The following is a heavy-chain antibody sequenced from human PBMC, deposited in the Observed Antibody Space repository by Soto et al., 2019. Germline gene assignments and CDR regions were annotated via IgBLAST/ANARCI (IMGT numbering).Heavy chain of an antibody. CDR1: GFTFSTYW. V-gene: IGHV3-74*01. CDR2: INSDGSST. CDR3: ARDYYTRLGHCSGGGCPLDS. D-gene: IGHD2-15*01. Sequence: EVQLVESGGGLVQPGGSLRLSCAASGFTFSTYWMHWVRQAPGKGLVWVSRINSDGSSTNYADSVKGRFTISRDNAENTLYIEINNLRGEDTAVYYCARDYYTRLGHCSGGGCPLDSWGKGTLVTVSS. J-gene: IGHJ4*02.